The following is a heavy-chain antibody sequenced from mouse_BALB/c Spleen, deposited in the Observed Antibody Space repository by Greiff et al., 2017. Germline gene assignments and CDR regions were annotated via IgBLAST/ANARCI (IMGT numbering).Heavy chain of an antibody. Sequence: EVQLVESGGGLVQPGGSMKLSCVASGFTFSNYWMNWVRQSPEKGLEWVAEIRLKSNNYATHYAESVKGRFTISRDDSKSSVYLQMNNLRAEDTGIYYCTRYTTAYYAMDYWGQGTSVTVSS. V-gene: IGHV6-6*02. CDR2: IRLKSNNYAT. D-gene: IGHD1-2*01. CDR3: TRYTTAYYAMDY. CDR1: GFTFSNYW. J-gene: IGHJ4*01.